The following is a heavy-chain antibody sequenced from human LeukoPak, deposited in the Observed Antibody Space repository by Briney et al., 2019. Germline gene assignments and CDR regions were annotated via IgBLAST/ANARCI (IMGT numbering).Heavy chain of an antibody. J-gene: IGHJ4*02. CDR1: GFTFSSYW. V-gene: IGHV3-74*01. CDR2: INTDGATT. CDR3: ARDPWGYRAGVMDF. Sequence: QPGGSLRLSCAASGFTFSSYWMHWVRHVPGKGLVWVSRINTDGATTTYADSVKGRFTISRDNAKNTLYLQMTSLGAEDTALYYCARDPWGYRAGVMDFWGLGTLVTVSS. D-gene: IGHD1-1*01.